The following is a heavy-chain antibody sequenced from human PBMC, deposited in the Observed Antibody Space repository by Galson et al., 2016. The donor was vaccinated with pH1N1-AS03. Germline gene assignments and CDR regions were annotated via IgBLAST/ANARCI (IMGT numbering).Heavy chain of an antibody. CDR3: LRYFYGDYSNWFDP. CDR2: IDWVDGK. CDR1: GFPLRTSGMC. J-gene: IGHJ5*02. D-gene: IGHD4-17*01. Sequence: PALVKPTQTPTLTCTFSGFPLRTSGMCVSWIRQPPGKALEWLALIDWVDGKYYSTSLKTRLTISKDTSKHQVVLTMTNMDPVDTAMYYCLRYFYGDYSNWFDPWGQGTLVTVSS. V-gene: IGHV2-70*01.